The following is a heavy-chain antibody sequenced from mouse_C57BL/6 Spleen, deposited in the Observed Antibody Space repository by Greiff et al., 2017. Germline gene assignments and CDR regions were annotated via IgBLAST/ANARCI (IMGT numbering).Heavy chain of an antibody. Sequence: QVQLQQSGPGLVAPSPSLSITCTASGFSLTSYGVSWVRQPPGKGLEWLGVIWGDGSTNYHSALMSRLSISKDNSKSQVFLKLNSLETEDTATYYCGYGYAMDYWGQGTSVTVSS. CDR1: GFSLTSYG. CDR3: GYGYAMDY. CDR2: IWGDGST. V-gene: IGHV2-3*01. D-gene: IGHD1-1*01. J-gene: IGHJ4*01.